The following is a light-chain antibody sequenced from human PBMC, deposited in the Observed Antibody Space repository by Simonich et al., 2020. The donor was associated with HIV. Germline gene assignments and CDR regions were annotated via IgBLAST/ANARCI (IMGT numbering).Light chain of an antibody. CDR1: QSLLHSKGYNY. Sequence: VMTPSPLSLPVTLGQPASISCRSSQSLLHSKGYNYLDWYLKKPGQSPQLLIYLGSNPASGVPDRFSGSGSGTDFTLKISRVEAEEVGVYYCMQALQTPFTFGPGTKVDI. J-gene: IGKJ3*01. CDR2: LGS. V-gene: IGKV2-28*01. CDR3: MQALQTPFT.